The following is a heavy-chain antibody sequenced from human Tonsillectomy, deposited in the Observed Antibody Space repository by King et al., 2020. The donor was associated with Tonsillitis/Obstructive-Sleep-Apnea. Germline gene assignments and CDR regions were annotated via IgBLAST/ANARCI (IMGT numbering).Heavy chain of an antibody. D-gene: IGHD2-2*03. CDR1: GFSLSTSGMC. V-gene: IGHV2-70*11. CDR3: ARISGYCITLDNWFDP. Sequence: TLQESGPALVKPPQTLTLTCTFSGFSLSTSGMCVSWIRQPPGQALEWLARIDWDDDKYYSTSLKTRLTISKDTSKNQVVLTMTNMDPVDTATYYCARISGYCITLDNWFDPWGQGTLVTVSS. J-gene: IGHJ5*02. CDR2: IDWDDDK.